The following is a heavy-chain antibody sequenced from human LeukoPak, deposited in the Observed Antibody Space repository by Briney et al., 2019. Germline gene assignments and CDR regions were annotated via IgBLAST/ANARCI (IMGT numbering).Heavy chain of an antibody. Sequence: GGSLRLSCAASGFTFDDYGMSWVRQAPGKGLEWVSLISDSGGNTYYADSVKGRFTISRDNSGKILYLQMNSLRAEDTAIYYCAKDLDGDYGWGQGTLVTVSS. J-gene: IGHJ4*02. CDR3: AKDLDGDYG. V-gene: IGHV3-23*01. CDR1: GFTFDDYG. D-gene: IGHD4-17*01. CDR2: ISDSGGNT.